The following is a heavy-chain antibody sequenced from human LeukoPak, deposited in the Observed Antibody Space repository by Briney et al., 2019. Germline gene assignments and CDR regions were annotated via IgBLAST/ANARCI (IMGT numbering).Heavy chain of an antibody. J-gene: IGHJ5*02. CDR3: ARAWCSSTSCYQDDWFDP. CDR2: IYTSGST. CDR1: GGSISSYY. D-gene: IGHD2-2*01. V-gene: IGHV4-4*07. Sequence: PSETLSLTCTVSGGSISSYYWSWIRQPAGKGLEWIGRIYTSGSTNYNPSLKSRVTMSVDTSKNRFSLKLSSVTAADTAVYYCARAWCSSTSCYQDDWFDPWGQGTLVTVSS.